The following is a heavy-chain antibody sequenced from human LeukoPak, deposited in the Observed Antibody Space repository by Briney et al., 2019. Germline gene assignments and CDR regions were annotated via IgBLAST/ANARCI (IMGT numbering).Heavy chain of an antibody. D-gene: IGHD6-19*01. J-gene: IGHJ5*02. V-gene: IGHV1-8*01. CDR1: GYTFTTYD. Sequence: GASVNVSCKASGYTFTTYDINWVRQATGQGLEWMGWMNPNSGNTGYAQKFQGRVTMTRDTSISTAYMELSSLRSEDTAVYYCARGRGSGHKENWFDPWGQGTLVTVSS. CDR2: MNPNSGNT. CDR3: ARGRGSGHKENWFDP.